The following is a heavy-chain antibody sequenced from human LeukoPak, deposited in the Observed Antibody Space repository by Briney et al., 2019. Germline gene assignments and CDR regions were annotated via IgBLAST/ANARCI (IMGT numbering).Heavy chain of an antibody. Sequence: GGSLRLSCAASGFTVSSNYMSWVRQAPGKGLEWVAVIYSGGSTYYADSVKGRFTISRDNSKNTLYLQMNSLRADDTAVYYCARGRYFDWLLGYWGQGTLVTVSS. CDR3: ARGRYFDWLLGY. V-gene: IGHV3-66*01. D-gene: IGHD3-9*01. J-gene: IGHJ4*02. CDR2: IYSGGST. CDR1: GFTVSSNY.